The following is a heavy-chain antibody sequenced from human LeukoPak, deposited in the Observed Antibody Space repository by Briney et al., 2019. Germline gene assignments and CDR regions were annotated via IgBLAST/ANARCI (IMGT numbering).Heavy chain of an antibody. CDR1: GFTVSSNY. J-gene: IGHJ5*02. V-gene: IGHV3-74*01. CDR3: ARDRSSGRNWFDP. CDR2: INSDGSST. Sequence: GGSLRLSCAASGFTVSSNYMSWVRQAPGKGLVWVSRINSDGSSTSYADSVKGRFTISRDNAKNTLYLQMNSLRAEDTAVYYCARDRSSGRNWFDPWGQGTLVTVSS. D-gene: IGHD3-22*01.